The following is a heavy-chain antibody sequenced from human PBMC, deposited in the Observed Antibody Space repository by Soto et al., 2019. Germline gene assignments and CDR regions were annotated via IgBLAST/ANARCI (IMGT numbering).Heavy chain of an antibody. CDR1: GYTLTELS. V-gene: IGHV1-24*01. CDR2: FDPEDGET. D-gene: IGHD1-26*01. CDR3: ATHPRTLIVGATGWIYNWFDP. J-gene: IGHJ5*02. Sequence: ASVKVSCKVSGYTLTELSMHWVRQAPGKGLEWMGGFDPEDGETIYAQKFQGRVTMTEDTSTDTAYMELSSLRSEDTAVYYCATHPRTLIVGATGWIYNWFDPWGQGTLVTVSS.